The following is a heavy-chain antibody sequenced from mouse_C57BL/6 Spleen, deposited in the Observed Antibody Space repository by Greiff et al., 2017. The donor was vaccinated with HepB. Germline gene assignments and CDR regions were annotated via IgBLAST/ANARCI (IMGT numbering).Heavy chain of an antibody. J-gene: IGHJ1*03. Sequence: EVKLVESEGGLVQPGSSMKLSCTASGFTFSDYYMAWVRQVPEKGLEWVANINYDGSSTYYLDSLKSRFIISRDNAKNILYLQMSSLKSEDTATYYCARDRPMGGYFDVWGTGTTVTVSS. CDR3: ARDRPMGGYFDV. CDR2: INYDGSST. CDR1: GFTFSDYY. D-gene: IGHD6-5*01. V-gene: IGHV5-16*01.